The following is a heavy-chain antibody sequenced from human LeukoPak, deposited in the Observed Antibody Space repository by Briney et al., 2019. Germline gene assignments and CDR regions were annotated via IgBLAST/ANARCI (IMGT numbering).Heavy chain of an antibody. CDR3: ATTRSGYLVDY. V-gene: IGHV1-2*02. CDR2: INPNSGGT. J-gene: IGHJ4*02. Sequence: ASVKVSCKASGYTFTGYYMHWVRQAPGQGLEWMGWINPNSGGTIYAQKFQGRVTMTRDTSISTAYMELSRLRSDDTAVYYCATTRSGYLVDYWGQGTLVTVSS. CDR1: GYTFTGYY. D-gene: IGHD3-3*01.